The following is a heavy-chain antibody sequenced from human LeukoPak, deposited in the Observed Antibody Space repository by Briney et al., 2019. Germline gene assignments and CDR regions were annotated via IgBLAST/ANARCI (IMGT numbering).Heavy chain of an antibody. CDR1: GGSISSGGFY. Sequence: SETLSLTCTVSGGSISSGGFYWSWIRQHPGKGLEWIGTMYYSGSTYYNPTLKSRVTILVDTSKNQFSLKLSSVTAADTAVYYCARVSYVVWWFDPWGQGTLVTVSS. J-gene: IGHJ5*02. D-gene: IGHD3-16*01. V-gene: IGHV4-31*03. CDR2: MYYSGST. CDR3: ARVSYVVWWFDP.